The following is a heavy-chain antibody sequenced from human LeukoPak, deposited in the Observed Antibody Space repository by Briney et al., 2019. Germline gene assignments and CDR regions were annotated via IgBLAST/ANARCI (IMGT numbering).Heavy chain of an antibody. V-gene: IGHV4-34*01. CDR3: ARGLNYGYFDY. Sequence: SETLSLTCGVSSGSFTNYYRGWVRQSPGTGLEWIGEINHSGTTNYNPSLKSRVTISVDTSKKQFFLKLDSVTATDTAMYYCARGLNYGYFDYWGQGILVTVSS. CDR1: SGSFTNYY. CDR2: INHSGTT. J-gene: IGHJ4*02. D-gene: IGHD4-17*01.